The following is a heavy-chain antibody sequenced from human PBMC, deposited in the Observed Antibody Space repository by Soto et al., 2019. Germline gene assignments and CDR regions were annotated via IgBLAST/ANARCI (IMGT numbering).Heavy chain of an antibody. J-gene: IGHJ5*01. Sequence: LRDSWKASQGEFGDYWRHLVLKVPGKGLVWVSRINRDANDIIYAGFVKGRFTASRDNARNMIFLQMNSLRVEDSAVDDCARRVHHNGFDSWGQGTLVTVSS. D-gene: IGHD3-10*02. CDR2: INRDANDI. CDR1: QGEFGDYW. CDR3: ARRVHHNGFDS. V-gene: IGHV3-74*01.